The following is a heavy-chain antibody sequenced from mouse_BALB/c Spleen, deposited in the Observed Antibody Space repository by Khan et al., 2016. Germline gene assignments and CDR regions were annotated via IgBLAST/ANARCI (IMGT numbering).Heavy chain of an antibody. Sequence: QRQESGPGLVKPSQSLSLTCTVTGYSITSDYAWNWIRQFPGNKLEWMGYISYSGSTSYNPSLKSRISITRDTSNNQSFLQLTSLTTGDTATYYCARSMITTGFAYWGQGTLVTVSA. V-gene: IGHV3-2*02. J-gene: IGHJ3*01. D-gene: IGHD2-4*01. CDR2: ISYSGST. CDR1: GYSITSDYA. CDR3: ARSMITTGFAY.